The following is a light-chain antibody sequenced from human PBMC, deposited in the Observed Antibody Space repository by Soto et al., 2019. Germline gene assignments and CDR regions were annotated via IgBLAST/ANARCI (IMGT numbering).Light chain of an antibody. CDR1: RSDVGGYNY. Sequence: QSALTQPASVSRSPGQSITISCTGTRSDVGGYNYVYWHQQHPGKAPKLMIYDVTNRPSGVSDRFSGSKSGNTASLTISGLQAEHEADYYCSSYTSSSTYVFGAGTKVTVL. CDR2: DVT. V-gene: IGLV2-14*01. CDR3: SSYTSSSTYV. J-gene: IGLJ1*01.